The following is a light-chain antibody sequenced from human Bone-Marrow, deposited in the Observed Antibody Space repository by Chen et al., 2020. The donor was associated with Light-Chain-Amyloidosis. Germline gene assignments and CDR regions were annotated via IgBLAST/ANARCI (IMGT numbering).Light chain of an antibody. Sequence: SYELTQPPSVSVSPGQKARITCSGDDLPTKYAYWYQQKPGQAPVLVIHRDTERPSGISERFSGSSSWTTATLTISGVQAEDEADYHCQSADSSGTYEVIFGGGTKLTVL. CDR3: QSADSSGTYEVI. J-gene: IGLJ2*01. CDR1: DLPTKY. V-gene: IGLV3-25*03. CDR2: RDT.